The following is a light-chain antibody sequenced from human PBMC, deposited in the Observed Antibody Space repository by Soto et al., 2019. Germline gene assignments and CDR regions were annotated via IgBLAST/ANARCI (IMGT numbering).Light chain of an antibody. CDR2: DDS. CDR1: NIGSRS. Sequence: SYELPQPPSVSVAPGQTARLTCGGNNIGSRSVHWYQQKPGQAPVLVIYDDSDLPSGIPERFSGSNSGNTATLTISRVEAGDEADYYCQVWDSGNDQSAVCGGGTQLTVL. J-gene: IGLJ7*01. V-gene: IGLV3-21*02. CDR3: QVWDSGNDQSAV.